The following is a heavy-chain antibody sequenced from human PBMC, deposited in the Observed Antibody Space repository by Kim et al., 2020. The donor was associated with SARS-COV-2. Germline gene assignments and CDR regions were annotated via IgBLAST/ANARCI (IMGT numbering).Heavy chain of an antibody. J-gene: IGHJ6*02. D-gene: IGHD3-16*01. CDR3: VRKTSPGGADV. Sequence: RTGYTESVKGRFTISRDNAKNALSLQMNSLRADGAALYFCVRKTSPGGADVWGQGTAVTVSS. CDR2: RT. V-gene: IGHV3-9*01.